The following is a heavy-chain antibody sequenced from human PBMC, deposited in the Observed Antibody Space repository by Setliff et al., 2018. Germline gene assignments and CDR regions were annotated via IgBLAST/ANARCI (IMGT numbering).Heavy chain of an antibody. D-gene: IGHD2-15*01. CDR2: LYTSGDT. CDR1: GGSISSHY. Sequence: SETLSLTCTVSGGSISSHYWTWIRQPAGKGLEWIGRLYTSGDTNYNPSLKSRVPMSLDTSKNQFSLKLSSVTAADTAVYYCARDRVVVLAGRRGFYFDYWGQGTLVTVSS. CDR3: ARDRVVVLAGRRGFYFDY. V-gene: IGHV4-4*07. J-gene: IGHJ4*02.